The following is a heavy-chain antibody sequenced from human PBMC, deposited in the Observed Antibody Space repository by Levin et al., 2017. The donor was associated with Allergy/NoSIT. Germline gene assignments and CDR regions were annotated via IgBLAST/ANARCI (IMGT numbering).Heavy chain of an antibody. CDR3: TTAHSSSRDY. J-gene: IGHJ4*02. Sequence: RPGGSLRLSCAASGLTFSNTWMTWVRQAPGKGLEWVGRIKSKTDGETTDYAAPVKGRFTISRDDSKNTLYLQMNSLKTEDTAVYYCTTAHSSSRDYWGQGTLVTVSS. CDR1: GLTFSNTW. V-gene: IGHV3-15*01. CDR2: IKSKTDGETT. D-gene: IGHD6-13*01.